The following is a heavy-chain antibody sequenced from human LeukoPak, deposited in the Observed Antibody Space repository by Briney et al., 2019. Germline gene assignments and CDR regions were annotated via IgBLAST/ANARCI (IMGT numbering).Heavy chain of an antibody. CDR1: GFSLDDYA. D-gene: IGHD3-10*01. CDR2: ICWNSGSI. V-gene: IGHV3-9*01. J-gene: IGHJ3*02. Sequence: GGSLRLPCAASGFSLDDYAMHWVRPDPGKGLEWVSGICWNSGSIGYADSVKGRFTISRDNAKNSLYLQMNSLRSEDTALYYCTKGVRITMVRGAFDIWGQGTMVTVSS. CDR3: TKGVRITMVRGAFDI.